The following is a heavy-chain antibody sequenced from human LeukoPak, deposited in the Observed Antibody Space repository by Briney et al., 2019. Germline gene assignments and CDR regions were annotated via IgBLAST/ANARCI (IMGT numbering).Heavy chain of an antibody. J-gene: IGHJ4*02. Sequence: PGVSVRLSYAASVFTFSSFSVLCVRQAPGKGLECVLAISCSCGSTYYEACVKGRFTICREKSNNTLYLQMNSLRAEDTAVYYCAKAGEVLLWFGEAGGYYFDYWGQGTLVTVFS. V-gene: IGHV3-23*01. CDR2: ISCSCGST. CDR1: VFTFSSFS. CDR3: AKAGEVLLWFGEAGGYYFDY. D-gene: IGHD3-10*01.